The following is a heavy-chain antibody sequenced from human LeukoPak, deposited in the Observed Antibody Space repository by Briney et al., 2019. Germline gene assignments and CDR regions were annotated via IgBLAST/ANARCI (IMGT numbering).Heavy chain of an antibody. Sequence: SETLSLTCAVYGGSFSGYYWSWIRQPPGKGLKWIGEINHSGSTNYNPSLKGRVTISVDTSKNQFSLKLSSVTAADTAVYYCARSYCTNGVCYPTGYWGQGTLVTVSS. J-gene: IGHJ4*02. CDR1: GGSFSGYY. D-gene: IGHD2-8*01. V-gene: IGHV4-34*01. CDR3: ARSYCTNGVCYPTGY. CDR2: INHSGST.